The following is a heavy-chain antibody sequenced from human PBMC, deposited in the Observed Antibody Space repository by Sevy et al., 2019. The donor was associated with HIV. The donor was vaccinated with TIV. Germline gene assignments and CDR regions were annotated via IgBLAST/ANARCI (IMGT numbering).Heavy chain of an antibody. J-gene: IGHJ1*01. D-gene: IGHD6-13*01. V-gene: IGHV3-21*01. CDR2: ISFSSNYI. CDR1: GFTFNTYT. CDR3: AREDGSRQYFQY. Sequence: GGSLRLSCAASGFTFNTYTMNWVRQAPGKGLEWVSSISFSSNYIYYADSVKGRFTISRDNAKNSLYLQMNSLRAEDTAVYYCAREDGSRQYFQYWGQGTLVTVSS.